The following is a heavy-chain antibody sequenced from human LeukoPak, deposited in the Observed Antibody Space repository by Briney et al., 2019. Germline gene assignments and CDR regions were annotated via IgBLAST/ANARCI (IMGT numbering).Heavy chain of an antibody. CDR3: ARFVGATTTRYYYYGMDV. D-gene: IGHD1-26*01. V-gene: IGHV5-51*01. Sequence: GESLKISCKGSGYRFTSYWIGWVRQMPGKGLEWMGIIYPGDSDTRYSPSFQGQVTISADKSISTAYLQWSSLKASDTAMYYCARFVGATTTRYYYYGMDVWGQGTTVTVSS. J-gene: IGHJ6*02. CDR2: IYPGDSDT. CDR1: GYRFTSYW.